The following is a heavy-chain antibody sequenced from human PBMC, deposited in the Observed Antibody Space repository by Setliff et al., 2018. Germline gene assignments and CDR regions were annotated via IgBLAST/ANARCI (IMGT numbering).Heavy chain of an antibody. V-gene: IGHV4-34*01. Sequence: SETLSLTCTVSGGSFSGYYWSWIRQPPGGGPEWIGIIYHDGRAYYSTSLKSRVNLSLDMSKTQFSLHLNSVTAADTAVYYCMRQVGGGLWYFDYWGQGILVTVSS. J-gene: IGHJ4*02. CDR3: MRQVGGGLWYFDY. CDR1: GGSFSGYY. D-gene: IGHD2-15*01. CDR2: IYHDGRA.